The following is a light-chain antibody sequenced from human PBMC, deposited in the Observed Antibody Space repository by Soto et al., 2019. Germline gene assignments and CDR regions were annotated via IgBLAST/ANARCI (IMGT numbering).Light chain of an antibody. J-gene: IGKJ2*01. V-gene: IGKV2-30*01. CDR2: RVS. CDR1: ESPVITDGDTL. CDR3: MQGARWPYT. Sequence: IVLTQSPLSLPVTLGQPASISCRSSESPVITDGDTLLNWFQQRPGQSPRRLIYRVSNRDFGVPDKFSGSGSGTEFTLKISSVEAEDVAIYYCMQGARWPYTFGQGTMLEI.